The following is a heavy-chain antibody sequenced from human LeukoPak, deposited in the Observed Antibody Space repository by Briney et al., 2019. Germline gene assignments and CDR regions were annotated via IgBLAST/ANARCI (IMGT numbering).Heavy chain of an antibody. D-gene: IGHD3-10*01. V-gene: IGHV4-34*01. Sequence: SETLSLTCAVYGGSFSGYYWSWIRQPPGKGPEWIGEINHSGSTTNYNPSLRNRVTISVDMSKNQFSLKVISVTAADAAVYYCARRRWGYGSGSYDYWGQGTLVTVSS. CDR2: INHSGSTT. CDR3: ARRRWGYGSGSYDY. CDR1: GGSFSGYY. J-gene: IGHJ4*02.